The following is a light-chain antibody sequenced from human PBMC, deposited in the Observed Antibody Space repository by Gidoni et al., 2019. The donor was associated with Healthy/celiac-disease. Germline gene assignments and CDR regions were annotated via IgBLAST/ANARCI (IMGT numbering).Light chain of an antibody. CDR1: QSLLHSNGYNY. J-gene: IGKJ1*01. CDR2: LGS. V-gene: IGKV2-28*01. Sequence: DIVMTQSPLSLPVTPGEPASISCRSSQSLLHSNGYNYLDWYLQKPGQSPQLLIYLGSNRASGVPDRFSGSGSGTDFTLKISRVEAEDVGVYYCMQALQTPWTFGQXTKVKSN. CDR3: MQALQTPWT.